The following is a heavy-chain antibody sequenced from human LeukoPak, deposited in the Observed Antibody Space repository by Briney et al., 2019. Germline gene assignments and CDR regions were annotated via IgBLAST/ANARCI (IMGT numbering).Heavy chain of an antibody. D-gene: IGHD2/OR15-2a*01. J-gene: IGHJ4*02. CDR3: ARDFYDGFALDY. V-gene: IGHV3-21*03. CDR1: GFAFNTYS. Sequence: GESLRLSCTASGFAFNTYSMNWVRQAPGKGLEWVSFIFSSSTYIYYTDSVKGRFTISRDNARNSLYLQMDNLRAEDTGVYYCARDFYDGFALDYWGQGTLVTVSS. CDR2: IFSSSTYI.